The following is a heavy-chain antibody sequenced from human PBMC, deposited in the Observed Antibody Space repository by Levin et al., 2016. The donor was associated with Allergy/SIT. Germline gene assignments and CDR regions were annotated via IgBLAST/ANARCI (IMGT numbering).Heavy chain of an antibody. V-gene: IGHV4-30-4*01. Sequence: SETLSLTCTVSGGSISSGDYYWSWIRQPPGRGLEWLASIYYTGSTYYNPSLKSRGTISLDTSKNQFSLKLSSVTAADTAVYYCAREAFDYYMDVWGEGTTVTVSS. CDR2: IYYTGST. J-gene: IGHJ6*03. CDR1: GGSISSGDYY. D-gene: IGHD3-3*01. CDR3: AREAFDYYMDV.